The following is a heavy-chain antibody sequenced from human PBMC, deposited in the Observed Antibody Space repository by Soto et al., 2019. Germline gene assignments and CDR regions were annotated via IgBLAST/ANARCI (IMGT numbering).Heavy chain of an antibody. CDR3: ARPPAGYCSGGSCYSFWFDP. Sequence: GESLKISCKGSGYSFTSYWIGWVRQMPGKGLEWMGIIYPGDSDTRYSPSFQGQVTISADKSISTAYLQWSSLKASDTAMYYCARPPAGYCSGGSCYSFWFDPWGQGTLVTVSS. J-gene: IGHJ5*02. CDR1: GYSFTSYW. CDR2: IYPGDSDT. D-gene: IGHD2-15*01. V-gene: IGHV5-51*01.